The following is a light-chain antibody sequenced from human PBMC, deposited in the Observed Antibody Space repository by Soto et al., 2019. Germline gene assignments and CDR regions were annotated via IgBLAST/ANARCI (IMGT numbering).Light chain of an antibody. CDR1: SSDVGGYKF. CDR3: CSYAGFYTSV. J-gene: IGLJ1*01. Sequence: QSVLTQPRSVSGSPGQSVTISCTGTSSDVGGYKFVSWYQQHPGKAPKFMIYEVSKRPSGVPDRFSGSKSGNTPFLTISGLQAEDEADYYCCSYAGFYTSVFGTGTKLTVL. CDR2: EVS. V-gene: IGLV2-11*01.